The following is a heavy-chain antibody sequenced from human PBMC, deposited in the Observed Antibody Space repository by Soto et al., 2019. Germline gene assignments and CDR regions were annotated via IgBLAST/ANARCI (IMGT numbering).Heavy chain of an antibody. CDR2: ISSSGSTI. D-gene: IGHD3-22*01. J-gene: IGHJ4*02. V-gene: IGHV3-48*03. CDR1: GFTFSSYE. CDR3: ASTTYYYDSSGSYYFDY. Sequence: GGSLRLSCAASGFTFSSYEMNWVRQAPGKGLEWVSYISSSGSTIYYADSVKGRFTISRDNAKNSLYLQMNSLRAEDTAVYYCASTTYYYDSSGSYYFDYWGKGTLVTVSS.